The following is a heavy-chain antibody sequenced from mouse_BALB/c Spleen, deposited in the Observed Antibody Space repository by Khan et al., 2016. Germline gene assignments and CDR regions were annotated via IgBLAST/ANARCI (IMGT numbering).Heavy chain of an antibody. CDR2: ISYSGST. Sequence: EVQLQESGPGLVKPSQSLSLTCTVTGYSITSDYAWNWIRQFPGNKLEWMGYISYSGSTSYNPSLKSRISITRDTSKNQFFLQLNSVTTEDTATYSCARGDYGSSSWFTYWGQGTLVTFTA. CDR3: ARGDYGSSSWFTY. V-gene: IGHV3-2*02. D-gene: IGHD1-1*01. CDR1: GYSITSDYA. J-gene: IGHJ3*01.